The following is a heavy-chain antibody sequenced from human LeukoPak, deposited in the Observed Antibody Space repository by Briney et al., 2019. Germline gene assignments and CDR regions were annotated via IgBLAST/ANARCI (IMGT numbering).Heavy chain of an antibody. D-gene: IGHD3-16*01. CDR1: GGTFSGYY. Sequence: SETLSLTCAVYGGTFSGYYWSWIRQPPGKGLEWIWEINHSGSTNYNPSLKSRVTISEDTAKNKFSLKLSSVTAADTAVYYCAMGGTGYYWGQGTLVTVSS. CDR2: INHSGST. CDR3: AMGGTGYY. J-gene: IGHJ4*02. V-gene: IGHV4-34*08.